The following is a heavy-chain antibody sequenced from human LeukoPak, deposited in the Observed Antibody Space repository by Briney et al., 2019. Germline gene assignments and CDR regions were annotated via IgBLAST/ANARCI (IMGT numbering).Heavy chain of an antibody. J-gene: IGHJ4*02. CDR1: GVTFSSYV. D-gene: IGHD2-15*01. CDR3: AKTRGYCSGGSCYSDY. CDR2: MSGSGDSA. V-gene: IGHV3-23*01. Sequence: PGGSLRLSCAASGVTFSSYVMTWVRQAPGKGLEWVSAMSGSGDSAFYADSVKGRFTISRDNSKKTLYLQMNSLRAEDTAAYYCAKTRGYCSGGSCYSDYWGQRTLVTVSS.